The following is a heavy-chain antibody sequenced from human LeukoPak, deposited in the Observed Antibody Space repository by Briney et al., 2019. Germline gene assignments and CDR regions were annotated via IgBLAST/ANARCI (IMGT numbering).Heavy chain of an antibody. CDR1: GGSISSSSYY. D-gene: IGHD4-11*01. CDR3: ARDYSNFSYYYYYMDV. V-gene: IGHV4-61*02. Sequence: SETLSLTCTVSGGSISSSSYYWSWIRQHAGKGLEWIGRIYTSGSTNYNPSLKSRVTISVDTSKNQFSLKLSSVTAADTAVYYCARDYSNFSYYYYYMDVWGKGTTVTVSS. CDR2: IYTSGST. J-gene: IGHJ6*03.